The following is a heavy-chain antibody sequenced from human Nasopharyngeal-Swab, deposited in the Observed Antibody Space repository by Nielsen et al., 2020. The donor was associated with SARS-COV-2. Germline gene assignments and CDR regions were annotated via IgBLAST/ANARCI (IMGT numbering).Heavy chain of an antibody. V-gene: IGHV1-69*13. D-gene: IGHD6-6*01. CDR1: GGTFSSYA. Sequence: SVKVSCKAFGGTFSSYAISWVRQAPGQGLEWMGGIIPIFGTANYAQKFQGRVTITADESTSTAYMELSSLRSEDTAVYYCASRGEYSSSSKEDYYYYYMDVWGKGTTVTVSS. J-gene: IGHJ6*03. CDR2: IIPIFGTA. CDR3: ASRGEYSSSSKEDYYYYYMDV.